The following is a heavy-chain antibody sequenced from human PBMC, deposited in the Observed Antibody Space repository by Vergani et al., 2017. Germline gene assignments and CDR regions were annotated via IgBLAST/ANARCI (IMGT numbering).Heavy chain of an antibody. J-gene: IGHJ5*02. Sequence: QLQLQESGPGLVKASATLSLTCSVSGASIRSSNYYWGLIRQPPGKGLEWLASIYYSGRTYSNPSLKSRVTIAVDTSKNQFSLKMSSVTAGDTAVYFWAGHSTVEWLVKLGWIDPWGQGILVTVSS. D-gene: IGHD6-19*01. V-gene: IGHV4-39*01. CDR3: AGHSTVEWLVKLGWIDP. CDR1: GASIRSSNYY. CDR2: IYYSGRT.